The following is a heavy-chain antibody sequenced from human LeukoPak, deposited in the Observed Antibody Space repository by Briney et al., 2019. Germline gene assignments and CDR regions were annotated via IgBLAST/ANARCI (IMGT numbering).Heavy chain of an antibody. CDR1: GGSISSYY. CDR3: ARVGYSSRLLWYYFDY. D-gene: IGHD6-13*01. CDR2: IYSSGST. J-gene: IGHJ4*02. Sequence: KSSETLSLTRTVSGGSISSYYWSWIRQPAGKGLEWIGRIYSSGSTKYNPSLKSRVTMSVDTSKNQFSLKLSSVTAADTAVYYCARVGYSSRLLWYYFDYWGQGTLVTVSS. V-gene: IGHV4-4*07.